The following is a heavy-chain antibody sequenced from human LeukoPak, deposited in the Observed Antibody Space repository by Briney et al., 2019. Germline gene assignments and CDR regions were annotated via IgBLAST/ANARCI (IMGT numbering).Heavy chain of an antibody. J-gene: IGHJ4*02. Sequence: PGGPLRLSCAASGFTFSDYGMHWVRQTQGKGLEWLAVMSFDGSNKYYAASVKGRFTISRDNSKNTLYLQMNSLRAEDTAVYYCAKSGCSSTNCYVNFWGQGTLVTVSS. CDR2: MSFDGSNK. CDR3: AKSGCSSTNCYVNF. D-gene: IGHD2-2*01. CDR1: GFTFSDYG. V-gene: IGHV3-30*18.